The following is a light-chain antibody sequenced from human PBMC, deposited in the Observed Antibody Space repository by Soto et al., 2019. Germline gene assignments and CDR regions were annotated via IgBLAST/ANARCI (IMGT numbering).Light chain of an antibody. CDR1: QSVSSSS. Sequence: DMMLTQSPVTRSCSPGERGAVSCRASQSVSSSSLAWYQQKPGQAPRLRIDGASNRATGIGHRFSGVGAGTDVTVTILRLEAEAFVVYDWQQYAQKTFGQGTKVDIK. CDR2: GAS. J-gene: IGKJ1*01. CDR3: QQYAQKT. V-gene: IGKV3-20*01.